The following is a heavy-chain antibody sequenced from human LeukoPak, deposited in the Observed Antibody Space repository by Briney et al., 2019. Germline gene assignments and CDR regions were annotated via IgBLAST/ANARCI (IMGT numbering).Heavy chain of an antibody. V-gene: IGHV1-46*01. CDR2: INPSGGST. J-gene: IGHJ4*02. CDR1: GYTFTSYY. CDR3: ASRTYTYDSSGYYRRNYYFDY. D-gene: IGHD3-22*01. Sequence: PMASVKVSCKASGYTFTSYYMHWVRQAPGQGLEWMGIINPSGGSTSYAQKFQGRVTMTRDTSTSTVYMELSSLRSEDTAVYYCASRTYTYDSSGYYRRNYYFDYWGQGTLVTVSS.